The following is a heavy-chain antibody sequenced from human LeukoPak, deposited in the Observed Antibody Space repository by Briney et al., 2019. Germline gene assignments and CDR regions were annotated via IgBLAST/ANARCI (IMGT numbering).Heavy chain of an antibody. CDR2: IYTSGST. Sequence: SETLSLTCTVSGGSISSYYWSWIRQPAGKGLEWIGRIYTSGSTNYNPSLKSRVTMSVDTSKNQFSLKLSSVTAADTAVYYCARASTTFGTPDAFDIWGQGTMVTVSS. CDR1: GGSISSYY. J-gene: IGHJ3*02. D-gene: IGHD3-3*01. V-gene: IGHV4-4*07. CDR3: ARASTTFGTPDAFDI.